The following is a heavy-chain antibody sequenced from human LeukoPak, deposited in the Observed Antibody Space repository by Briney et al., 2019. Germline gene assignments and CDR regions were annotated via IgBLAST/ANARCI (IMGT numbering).Heavy chain of an antibody. D-gene: IGHD3-22*01. CDR2: IIPIFGTA. CDR1: GYTFTGYY. V-gene: IGHV1-69*05. Sequence: SVKASCKASGYTFTGYYMHWVRQAPGQGLEWMGGIIPIFGTANYAQKFQGRVTITTDESTSTAYMELSSLRSEDTAVYYCARSRMNYYDSSRRRLAFDIWGQGTMVTVSS. J-gene: IGHJ3*02. CDR3: ARSRMNYYDSSRRRLAFDI.